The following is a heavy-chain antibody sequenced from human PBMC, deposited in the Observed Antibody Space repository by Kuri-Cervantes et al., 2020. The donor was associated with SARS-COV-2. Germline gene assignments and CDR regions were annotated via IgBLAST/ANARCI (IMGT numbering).Heavy chain of an antibody. V-gene: IGHV3-30*03. J-gene: IGHJ6*02. D-gene: IGHD4-23*01. CDR1: GFNFSTTD. CDR2: ISSDGKNK. Sequence: GGSLRLSCVASGFNFSTTDMHWVRQAPGKGLEWVTFISSDGKNKKCMASGKGRFTISRDNAKNTLYLQMNSLRAEDTAVYYCATLDGMDVWGQGTTVTVSS. CDR3: ATLDGMDV.